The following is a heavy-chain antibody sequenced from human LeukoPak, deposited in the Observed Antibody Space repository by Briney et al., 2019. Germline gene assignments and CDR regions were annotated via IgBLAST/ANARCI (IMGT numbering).Heavy chain of an antibody. J-gene: IGHJ4*02. CDR1: GYTFTGYY. CDR2: INPNSGGT. V-gene: IGHV1-2*02. D-gene: IGHD5-24*01. CDR3: ASLEMATKEGYFDY. Sequence: ASVKVSCKATGYTFTGYYMHWVRQAPGQGLEWMGWINPNSGGTNYAQKLQGRVTMTRDTSISTAYMELSRLRSDDTAVYYCASLEMATKEGYFDYWGQGTLVTVSS.